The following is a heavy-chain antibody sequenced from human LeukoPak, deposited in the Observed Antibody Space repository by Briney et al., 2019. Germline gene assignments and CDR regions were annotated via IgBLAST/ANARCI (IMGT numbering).Heavy chain of an antibody. D-gene: IGHD3-10*01. CDR2: IYYIGST. CDR1: GGSISSSSYY. V-gene: IGHV4-39*07. Sequence: PSETLSLTCTVSGGSISSSSYYWGWIRQPPGKGLEWIGNIYYIGSTYYNPSLKSRVTISVDTSKNQFSLKLSSVTAADTAVYYCARRINYYGSGLRFDPWGQGTLVTVSS. J-gene: IGHJ5*02. CDR3: ARRINYYGSGLRFDP.